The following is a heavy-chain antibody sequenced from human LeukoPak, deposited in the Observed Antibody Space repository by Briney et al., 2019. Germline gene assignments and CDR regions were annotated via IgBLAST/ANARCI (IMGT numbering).Heavy chain of an antibody. CDR1: GFTFSTYA. CDR2: ISVSGGST. Sequence: PGGSLRLSCAASGFTFSTYAMSWVRQAPGKGLEWVSDISVSGGSTYYAYCVKGRFTISRDNSKNTLYLQMSSLRAEDTAVYYCAKSPGGVVSTSFDNWGQGTLVTVSS. CDR3: AKSPGGVVSTSFDN. D-gene: IGHD2-2*01. J-gene: IGHJ4*02. V-gene: IGHV3-23*01.